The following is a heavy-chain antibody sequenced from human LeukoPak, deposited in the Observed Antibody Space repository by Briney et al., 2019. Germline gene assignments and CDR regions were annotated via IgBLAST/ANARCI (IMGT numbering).Heavy chain of an antibody. Sequence: ASVRVSCKASGYTFTSYGISWVRQAPGQGLEWMGWISAYNGNTNYAQKLQGRVTMTTDTSTSTAYMELRSLRSDDTAMYYCARDFQPYSSSWYLSALQKYYYYYGMDVWGQGTTVTVSS. J-gene: IGHJ6*02. D-gene: IGHD6-13*01. CDR3: ARDFQPYSSSWYLSALQKYYYYYGMDV. CDR1: GYTFTSYG. CDR2: ISAYNGNT. V-gene: IGHV1-18*01.